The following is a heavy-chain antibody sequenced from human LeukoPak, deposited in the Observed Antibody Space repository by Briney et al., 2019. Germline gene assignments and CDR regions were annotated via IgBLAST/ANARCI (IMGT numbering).Heavy chain of an antibody. J-gene: IGHJ4*02. CDR1: GYTFTSYG. CDR3: ARDPDTYYYDSSGDY. V-gene: IGHV1-18*01. CDR2: ISAYNGNT. Sequence: ASVKVSCKASGYTFTSYGISWVRQAPGQGLEWMGWISAYNGNTNYAQKLQGRVTMTTDTSTSTVYMELSSLRSEDTAVYYCARDPDTYYYDSSGDYWGQGTLVTVSS. D-gene: IGHD3-22*01.